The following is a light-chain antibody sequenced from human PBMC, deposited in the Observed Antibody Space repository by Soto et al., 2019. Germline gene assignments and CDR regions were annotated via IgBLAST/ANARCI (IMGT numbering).Light chain of an antibody. CDR2: GAS. CDR3: QQYNNWLSIT. J-gene: IGKJ5*01. CDR1: QSVSSN. Sequence: EIVMTQSPATLSVSPGERATLSCRASQSVSSNLAWYQQKPGQAPRLLIYGASTRATGIPARFSGSVSGTEFTLTISSLQSEDFAVYYCQQYNNWLSITFRQGTRLEIK. V-gene: IGKV3-15*01.